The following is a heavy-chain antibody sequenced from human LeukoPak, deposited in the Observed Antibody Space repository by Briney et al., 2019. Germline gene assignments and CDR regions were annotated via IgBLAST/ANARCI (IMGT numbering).Heavy chain of an antibody. CDR1: GFTFSSYG. J-gene: IGHJ4*02. D-gene: IGHD2-2*03. V-gene: IGHV3-30*02. CDR2: IRYDGSNK. Sequence: GGSLRLSCAAFGFTFSSYGMHWVRQAPGKGLEWVAFIRYDGSNKYYADSVKGRFTISRDNSKNTLYLQMNSLRAEDTAVYYCAKEVGYCSSTSCSYFDYWGQGTLVTVSS. CDR3: AKEVGYCSSTSCSYFDY.